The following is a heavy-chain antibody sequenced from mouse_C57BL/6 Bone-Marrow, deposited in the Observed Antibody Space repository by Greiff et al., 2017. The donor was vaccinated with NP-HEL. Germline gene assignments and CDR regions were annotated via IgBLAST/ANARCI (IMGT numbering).Heavy chain of an antibody. CDR1: GYAFSGYW. CDR3: AKDWNYFDY. V-gene: IGHV1-80*01. CDR2: IYPGDGDT. D-gene: IGHD4-1*01. J-gene: IGHJ2*01. Sequence: VQRVESGAELVKPGASVKISCKASGYAFSGYWMNWVKQRPGKGLEWIGQIYPGDGDTNYNGKFKGKATLTADKSSSTAYMQLSSLTSEDSAVYFCAKDWNYFDYWGQGTTLTVSS.